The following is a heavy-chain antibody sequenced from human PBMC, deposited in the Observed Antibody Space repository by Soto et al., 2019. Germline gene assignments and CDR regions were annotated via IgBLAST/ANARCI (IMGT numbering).Heavy chain of an antibody. Sequence: GGSLRLSCAASGFTFSSYSMNWVRQAPGKGLEWVSYISSSSSTIYYADSVKGRFTISRDNAKNLLYLQMNSLRAEDTAVYFCARDGGYSYGPFDYWGQGTLVTVSS. D-gene: IGHD5-18*01. CDR1: GFTFSSYS. CDR3: ARDGGYSYGPFDY. CDR2: ISSSSSTI. J-gene: IGHJ4*02. V-gene: IGHV3-48*01.